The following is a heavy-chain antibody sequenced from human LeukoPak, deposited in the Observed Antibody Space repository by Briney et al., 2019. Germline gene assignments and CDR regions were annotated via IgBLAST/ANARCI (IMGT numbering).Heavy chain of an antibody. CDR3: ARGDLPAALPEYFQH. CDR1: GGTFSSYA. D-gene: IGHD2-2*01. CDR2: IIPIFGTA. V-gene: IGHV1-69*13. J-gene: IGHJ1*01. Sequence: SVKVSYKASGGTFSSYAISWVRQAPGQGLEWMGGIIPIFGTANYAQKFQGRVTITADESTSTAYMELSSLRSEDTAVYYCARGDLPAALPEYFQHWGQGTLVTVSS.